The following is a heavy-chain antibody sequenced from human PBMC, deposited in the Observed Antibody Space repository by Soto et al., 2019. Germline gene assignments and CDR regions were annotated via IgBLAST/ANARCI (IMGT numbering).Heavy chain of an antibody. V-gene: IGHV3-21*01. J-gene: IGHJ3*02. Sequence: GGSLRLSCAASGFTFSSYSMNWVRQAPGKGLEWVSSISSSSYIYYADSVKGRFTISRDNAKNSLYLQMNSLRAEDTAVYYCARDYGVDALDIWGQGTMVTVSS. CDR3: ARDYGVDALDI. CDR1: GFTFSSYS. D-gene: IGHD2-15*01. CDR2: ISSSSYI.